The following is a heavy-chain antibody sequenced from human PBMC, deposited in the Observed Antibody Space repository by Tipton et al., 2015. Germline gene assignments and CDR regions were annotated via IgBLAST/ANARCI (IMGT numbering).Heavy chain of an antibody. Sequence: QLVQSGAEVKKPGSSIKVSCKASGGTFSSYGLSWVRQAPGQGLEWMGGIIPISGTTNYAQRFQGKVTITADTSTSTAYMELISLASDDPAMYYCTRVPYDPFDPWGQGALVTVSS. CDR1: GGTFSSYG. CDR3: TRVPYDPFDP. J-gene: IGHJ5*02. D-gene: IGHD5-12*01. V-gene: IGHV1-69*06. CDR2: IIPISGTT.